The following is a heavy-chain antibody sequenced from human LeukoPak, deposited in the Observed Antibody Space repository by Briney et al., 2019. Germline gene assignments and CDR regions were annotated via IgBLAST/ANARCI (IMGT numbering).Heavy chain of an antibody. CDR3: ARESRNYYETTTYAPFVFDI. CDR1: GFTFSSYA. D-gene: IGHD3-22*01. V-gene: IGHV3-20*04. Sequence: GGSLRLSCAASGFTFSSYAMSWVRQAPGKGLEWVSGIKWNGGSTGYADSVKGRFTISRDNAKNSLYLQMNSLRAEDTALYYCARESRNYYETTTYAPFVFDIWGQGTMVTVSS. J-gene: IGHJ3*02. CDR2: IKWNGGST.